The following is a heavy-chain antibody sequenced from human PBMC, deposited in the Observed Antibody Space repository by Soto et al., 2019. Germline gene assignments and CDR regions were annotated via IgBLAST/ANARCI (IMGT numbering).Heavy chain of an antibody. D-gene: IGHD6-19*01. Sequence: SETLSLTCTVSGGSISSGGYYWSWIRQHPGKGLEWIGYIYYSGSTYYNPSLKSRVTISVDTSKNQFSLKLSSVTAADTAVYYCARDHKIAVAGYDAFDIWGQGTMVTVSS. V-gene: IGHV4-31*03. J-gene: IGHJ3*02. CDR1: GGSISSGGYY. CDR2: IYYSGST. CDR3: ARDHKIAVAGYDAFDI.